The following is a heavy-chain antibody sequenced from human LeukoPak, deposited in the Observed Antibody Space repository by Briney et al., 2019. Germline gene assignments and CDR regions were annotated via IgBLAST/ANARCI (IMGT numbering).Heavy chain of an antibody. V-gene: IGHV4-59*01. J-gene: IGHJ4*02. CDR2: IYYSGST. D-gene: IGHD5-18*01. CDR3: AGVPSSDTAMPDY. Sequence: SETLSLTCTVSGGSISSYYWSWIRQPPGKGLEWIGYIYYSGSTNYNPSLKSRVTISVDTSKNQFSLKLSSVTAADTAVYYCAGVPSSDTAMPDYWGQGTLVTVSS. CDR1: GGSISSYY.